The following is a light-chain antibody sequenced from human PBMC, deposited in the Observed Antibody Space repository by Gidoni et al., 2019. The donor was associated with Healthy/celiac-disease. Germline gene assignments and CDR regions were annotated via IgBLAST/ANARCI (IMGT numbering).Light chain of an antibody. CDR1: NIGTKG. J-gene: IGLJ3*02. CDR2: DDS. V-gene: IGLV3-21*02. Sequence: SYVLTQPPAVSVAPGQTARITCGGDNIGTKGVHWYHQKPGQAPVLVVYDDSDRPSGSPERFSGSNSGNTATLTISRVEVGDEADYYCQVWDSSSEHVVFGGGTKLTVL. CDR3: QVWDSSSEHVV.